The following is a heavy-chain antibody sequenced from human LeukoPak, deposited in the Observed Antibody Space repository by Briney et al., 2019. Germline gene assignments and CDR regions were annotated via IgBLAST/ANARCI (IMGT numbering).Heavy chain of an antibody. CDR3: ARVYTGNRWHFDY. Sequence: GGSLRLSCAASGFTFSTYRMSWVRQAPGKGLECVANIKRDGSEKYYVDSVKGRFTIFRDDAKSSLYLQMNSLRAEDTAVYFCARVYTGNRWHFDYWGQGTLVTVSS. D-gene: IGHD2-2*02. CDR2: IKRDGSEK. CDR1: GFTFSTYR. J-gene: IGHJ4*02. V-gene: IGHV3-7*03.